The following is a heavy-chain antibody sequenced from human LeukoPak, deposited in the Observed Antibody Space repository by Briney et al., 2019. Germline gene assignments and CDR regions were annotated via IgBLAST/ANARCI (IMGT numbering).Heavy chain of an antibody. CDR1: GFTFSSYW. Sequence: GGSLRLSCAASGFTFSSYWMSWVRQAPGNGLDSVANIKQDGSEKYYVDSVKARFTISTHNATNPLYLQMNSLRAEDTAVYYCGRDGDFWSGYPPFDYWGQGTLVTVSS. J-gene: IGHJ4*02. V-gene: IGHV3-7*01. CDR2: IKQDGSEK. D-gene: IGHD3-3*01. CDR3: GRDGDFWSGYPPFDY.